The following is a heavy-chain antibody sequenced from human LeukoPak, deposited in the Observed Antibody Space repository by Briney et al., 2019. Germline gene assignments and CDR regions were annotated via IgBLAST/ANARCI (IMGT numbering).Heavy chain of an antibody. CDR3: AKVGFSEMEWLLYSDH. Sequence: GGSLRLSCAASGLTFSSYAMSWVDQAPGKGLEWVSAISGSSGHTYYADSVKGRFTISRDNSKNTLYLQMNSLRAEDTAVYYCAKVGFSEMEWLLYSDHWGQGTLVTVSS. V-gene: IGHV3-23*01. D-gene: IGHD3-3*01. J-gene: IGHJ4*02. CDR2: ISGSSGHT. CDR1: GLTFSSYA.